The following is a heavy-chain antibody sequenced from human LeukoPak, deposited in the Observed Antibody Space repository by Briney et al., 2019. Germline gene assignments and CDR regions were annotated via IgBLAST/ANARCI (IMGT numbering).Heavy chain of an antibody. Sequence: SETLSLTCTVSGGSITSSRRYWGWIRQPPGKGLEWIGSIYYSGSTYYNPSLKSRVIISVDTSKSQFSLKLTSVTAADTAVYYCASLRPIDYWGQGTLVTVSS. CDR2: IYYSGST. V-gene: IGHV4-39*01. CDR3: ASLRPIDY. J-gene: IGHJ4*02. CDR1: GGSITSSRRY.